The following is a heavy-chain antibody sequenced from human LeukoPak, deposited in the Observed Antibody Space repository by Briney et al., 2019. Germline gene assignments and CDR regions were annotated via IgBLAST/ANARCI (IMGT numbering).Heavy chain of an antibody. CDR3: ARDMEQQLAPFDY. D-gene: IGHD6-13*01. J-gene: IGHJ4*02. CDR2: IDPSGGIT. CDR1: GYIFTSFY. V-gene: IGHV1-46*01. Sequence: ASVKVSCTASGYIFTSFYIHWVRQVPGQGLEWMRIIDPSGGITTYAQKFQGGVIMTADTSTNTVYLELSSLKSEDTAVYYCARDMEQQLAPFDYWGQGTLVTVSS.